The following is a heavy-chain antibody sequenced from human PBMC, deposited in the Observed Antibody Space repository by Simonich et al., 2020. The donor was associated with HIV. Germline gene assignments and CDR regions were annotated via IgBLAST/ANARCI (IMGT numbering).Heavy chain of an antibody. V-gene: IGHV1-2*02. CDR3: ARGPRTGDFDY. Sequence: QVQLVQSGAEVKKPGASVKVSCKASGYTFTSYGISWVRQAPGQGLDVMGWIHPNKWCTNDAPTFQGKVTITRDTSISTVYMELSRLTSDDTAVYYCARGPRTGDFDYWGQGTLVTVSS. D-gene: IGHD7-27*01. CDR2: IHPNKWCT. J-gene: IGHJ4*02. CDR1: GYTFTSYG.